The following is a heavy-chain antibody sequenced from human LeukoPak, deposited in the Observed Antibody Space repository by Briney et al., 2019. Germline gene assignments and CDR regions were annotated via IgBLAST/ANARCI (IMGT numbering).Heavy chain of an antibody. CDR1: GYSISSGYY. J-gene: IGHJ4*02. D-gene: IGHD3-10*01. CDR2: MFYSGSMF. CDR3: AREDPRGYYFDS. V-gene: IGHV4-38-2*02. Sequence: NSSETLSLTCTVSGYSISSGYYWGWIRQPPGKGLEWIGSMFYSGSMFYYTPSLKSRLTISIDTSKNQFSLRLNSVTAADTAVYYCAREDPRGYYFDSWGQGTLVIVSS.